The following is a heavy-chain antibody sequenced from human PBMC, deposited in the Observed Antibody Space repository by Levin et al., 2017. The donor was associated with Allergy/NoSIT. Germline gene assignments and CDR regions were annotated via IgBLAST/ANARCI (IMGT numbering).Heavy chain of an antibody. D-gene: IGHD6-19*01. J-gene: IGHJ4*02. CDR3: AKIAVTDTGRDY. CDR1: GFTFNSYE. V-gene: IGHV3-48*03. Sequence: GESLKISCAASGFTFNSYEMTWVRQAPGKGLEWVSYISSSGSTIYYADSVKGRFTISRDNAKNSLFLQMNSLRAEDTAVYYCAKIAVTDTGRDYWGQGTLVTVSS. CDR2: ISSSGSTI.